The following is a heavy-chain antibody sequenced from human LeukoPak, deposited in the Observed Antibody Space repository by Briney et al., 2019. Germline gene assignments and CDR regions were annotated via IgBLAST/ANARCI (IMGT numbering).Heavy chain of an antibody. V-gene: IGHV3-23*01. J-gene: IGHJ4*02. CDR2: ISGSGGST. CDR3: AKDKYLEYDFWSGSFDY. Sequence: GGSLRLSCAASGFTFSSYAMSWVRQAPGKGLEWVSAISGSGGSTYYADSVKGRFTISRDNSKNTLYLQMNSLRAEDTAVYYCAKDKYLEYDFWSGSFDYWGQGTLVTVSS. D-gene: IGHD3-3*01. CDR1: GFTFSSYA.